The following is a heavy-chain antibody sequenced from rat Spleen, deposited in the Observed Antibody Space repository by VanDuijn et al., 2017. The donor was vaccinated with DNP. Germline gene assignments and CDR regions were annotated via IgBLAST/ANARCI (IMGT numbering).Heavy chain of an antibody. J-gene: IGHJ2*01. V-gene: IGHV5-20*01. D-gene: IGHD1-4*01. CDR2: ISYDGGNT. CDR3: ARHPGILDY. CDR1: GFTFSDYY. Sequence: EVQLVESGGGLVQPGRSLKLSCAASGFTFSDYYLAWVRQAPTKGLEWVASISYDGGNTYYRDSVKGRFTISRANAKSSLYLQMDTLRSEDTATYYCARHPGILDYWGQGVMVTVSS.